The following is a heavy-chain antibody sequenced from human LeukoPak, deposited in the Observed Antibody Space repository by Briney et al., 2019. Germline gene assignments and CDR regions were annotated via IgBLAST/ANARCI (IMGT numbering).Heavy chain of an antibody. CDR2: ISAYNGNT. V-gene: IGHV1-18*04. Sequence: ASVKVSCKASGYTFTSYGINWVRQAPGQGLEWMGWISAYNGNTNYAQKLQGRVAMTTDTSTSTAYMELRSLRSDDTAVYYCASGMVRRNYYYYGMDVWGKGTTVTVSS. CDR1: GYTFTSYG. D-gene: IGHD3-10*01. J-gene: IGHJ6*04. CDR3: ASGMVRRNYYYYGMDV.